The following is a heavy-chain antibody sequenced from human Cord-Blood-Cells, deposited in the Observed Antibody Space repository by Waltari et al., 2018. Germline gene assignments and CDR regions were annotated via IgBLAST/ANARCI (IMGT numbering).Heavy chain of an antibody. J-gene: IGHJ5*02. CDR3: AREPRRIAAARFDP. D-gene: IGHD6-13*01. CDR2: MNPNSGNT. CDR1: GYTFTSYD. V-gene: IGHV1-8*01. Sequence: QVQLVQSGAEVKKPGASVKVSCKASGYTFTSYDINWVRQATGQGLEWMGWMNPNSGNTGYAQKFHGRVTMTRNTAISTAYMEPGSLRSEDTAVYYCAREPRRIAAARFDPWGQGTLVTVSS.